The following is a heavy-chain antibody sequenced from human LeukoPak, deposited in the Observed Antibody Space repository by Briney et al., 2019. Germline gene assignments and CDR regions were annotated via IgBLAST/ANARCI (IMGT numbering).Heavy chain of an antibody. CDR2: ISGSGGST. J-gene: IGHJ3*02. V-gene: IGHV3-23*01. Sequence: GGSLRLSCAASGFTFSSYAMSWVRQAPGKGLEWVSAISGSGGSTYYADSVKGRFTISRDNSKNTLYLQMNSLGAEDTAVYYCAKDICGRCYGSASDIWGQGTMVTVSS. D-gene: IGHD2-2*01. CDR1: GFTFSSYA. CDR3: AKDICGRCYGSASDI.